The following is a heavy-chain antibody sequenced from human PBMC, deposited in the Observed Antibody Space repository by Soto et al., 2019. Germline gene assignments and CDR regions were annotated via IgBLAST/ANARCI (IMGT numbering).Heavy chain of an antibody. V-gene: IGHV3-66*01. D-gene: IGHD3-22*01. CDR1: GFTVSSNY. Sequence: PGGSLRLSCAASGFTVSSNYMSWVRQAPGKGLEWVSVIYSGGSTYYADSVKGRFTISRDNSKNTLYLQMNSLRAEDTAVYYCARAPRSRYYYAYWGQGTLVTVSS. J-gene: IGHJ4*02. CDR2: IYSGGST. CDR3: ARAPRSRYYYAY.